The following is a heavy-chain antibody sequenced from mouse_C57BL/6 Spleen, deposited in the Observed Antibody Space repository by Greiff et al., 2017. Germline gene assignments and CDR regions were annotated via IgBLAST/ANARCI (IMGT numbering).Heavy chain of an antibody. CDR3: SRSMMATGGFDY. CDR2: IDPSDSET. CDR1: GYTFTSYW. Sequence: QVQLQQPGAELVRPGSSVKLSCKASGYTFTSYWMHWVKQRPIQGLEWIGNIDPSDSETHYNQKFKDKATLTVDKSSSTAYMQLSSLTSEDSAVYYCSRSMMATGGFDYWGQGTILTVSS. V-gene: IGHV1-52*01. D-gene: IGHD2-3*01. J-gene: IGHJ2*01.